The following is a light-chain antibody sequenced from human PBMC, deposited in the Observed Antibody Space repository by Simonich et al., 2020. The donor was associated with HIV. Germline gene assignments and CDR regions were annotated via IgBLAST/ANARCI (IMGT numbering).Light chain of an antibody. V-gene: IGKV3-11*01. CDR3: QQLSNWPWT. Sequence: EIVLTQSPATLSLSPGERATRSCRSSQSVSSYLAWYQQKPGQAPRLLIYDASNRATGIPARFIGSGSGTDFTLTISSLEPEDFAVYYCQQLSNWPWTVGQGTKVEIK. J-gene: IGKJ1*01. CDR1: QSVSSY. CDR2: DAS.